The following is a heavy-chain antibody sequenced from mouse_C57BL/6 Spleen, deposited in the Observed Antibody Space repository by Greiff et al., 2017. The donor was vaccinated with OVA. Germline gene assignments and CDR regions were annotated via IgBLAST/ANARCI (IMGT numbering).Heavy chain of an antibody. Sequence: DVQLVESEGGLVQPGSSMKLSCTASGFTFSDYYMAWVRQVPEKGLEWVANINYDGSSTYYLDSLKSRFIISRDNAKNILYLQMSSLKSEDTATYYCARGGYDYDVVWFAYWGQGTLVTVSA. J-gene: IGHJ3*01. D-gene: IGHD2-4*01. V-gene: IGHV5-16*01. CDR2: INYDGSST. CDR3: ARGGYDYDVVWFAY. CDR1: GFTFSDYY.